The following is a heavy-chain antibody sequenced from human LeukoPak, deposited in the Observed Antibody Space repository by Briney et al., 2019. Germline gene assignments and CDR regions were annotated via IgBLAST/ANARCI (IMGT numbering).Heavy chain of an antibody. CDR2: IYYSGST. J-gene: IGHJ4*02. CDR1: GGSISSSSYY. V-gene: IGHV4-39*01. D-gene: IGHD1-26*01. Sequence: PSETLSLTCTVSGGSISSSSYYWGWIRQPPGKGLEWIGSIYYSGSTYYNPSLKSRVTISVDTSKNQFSLKLSSVTAADTAVYYCARHRTTGGATMHLWGQGTLVTVSS. CDR3: ARHRTTGGATMHL.